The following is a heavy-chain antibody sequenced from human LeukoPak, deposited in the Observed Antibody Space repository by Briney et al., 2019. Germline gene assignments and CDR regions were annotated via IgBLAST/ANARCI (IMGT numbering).Heavy chain of an antibody. CDR3: ARDAWGSGGSCYFDY. CDR1: GFTFSDYY. D-gene: IGHD2-15*01. Sequence: GGSLRLSCAASGFTFSDYYMNWIRQAPGKGLEWVANIKQDGSEKYYVDSVKGRFTISRDNAKNSLYLQMNSLRAEDTAVYYCARDAWGSGGSCYFDYWGQGTLVTVSS. CDR2: IKQDGSEK. J-gene: IGHJ4*02. V-gene: IGHV3-7*01.